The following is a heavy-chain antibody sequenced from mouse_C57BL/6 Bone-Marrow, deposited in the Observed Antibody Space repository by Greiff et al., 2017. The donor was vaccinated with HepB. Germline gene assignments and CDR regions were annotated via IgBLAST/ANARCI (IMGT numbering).Heavy chain of an antibody. CDR1: GSTLPSYW. D-gene: IGHD1-1*02. J-gene: IGHJ3*01. CDR2: IDPSVSYT. Sequence: QVQLKQPGAELVKPGASVKLSCKASGSTLPSYWLQWVKQGPGQGLGGIGEIDPSVSYTNYNQKFKGKATLTVDTSSSTAYMQLSSLTSEDSAVYYCARRGGEGGLAYWGQGTLVTVSA. V-gene: IGHV1-50*01. CDR3: ARRGGEGGLAY.